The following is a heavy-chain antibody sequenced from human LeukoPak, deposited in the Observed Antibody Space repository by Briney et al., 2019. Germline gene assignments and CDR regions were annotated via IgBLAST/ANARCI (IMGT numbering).Heavy chain of an antibody. Sequence: ASVKVSCKASGYTFTSYGISWVRHAPGQGLEWMGWINPNSGGTNYAQKFQGRVTMTRDTSISTAYMELSRLRSDDTAVYYCARSGGFGENWFDPWGQGTLVTVSS. CDR2: INPNSGGT. D-gene: IGHD3-10*01. CDR3: ARSGGFGENWFDP. V-gene: IGHV1-2*02. CDR1: GYTFTSYG. J-gene: IGHJ5*02.